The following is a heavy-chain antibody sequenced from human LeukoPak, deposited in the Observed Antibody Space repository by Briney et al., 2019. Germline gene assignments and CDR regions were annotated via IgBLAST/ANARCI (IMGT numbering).Heavy chain of an antibody. D-gene: IGHD2-2*03. CDR3: ARAIGYCSSTSCRAYFDY. CDR1: GGSFSGYY. Sequence: SETLSLTCAVYGGSFSGYYWSWIRQPPGKGLEWIGEINHSGSTNYNPSLKSRVTISVDTSKNQFSLKLSSVTAADTAVYCCARAIGYCSSTSCRAYFDYWGQGTLVTVSS. J-gene: IGHJ4*02. V-gene: IGHV4-34*01. CDR2: INHSGST.